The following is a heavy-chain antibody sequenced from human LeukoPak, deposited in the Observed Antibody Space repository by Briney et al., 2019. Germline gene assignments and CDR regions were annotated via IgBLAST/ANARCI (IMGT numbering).Heavy chain of an antibody. J-gene: IGHJ4*02. CDR2: ISGSDGTT. CDR1: GFTFSSYA. CDR3: AKDCIVGATTVNYLDY. D-gene: IGHD1-26*01. Sequence: PGGSLRLSCAASGFTFSSYAMSWVRQAPGKGLEWVSGISGSDGTTHYADSVKGRFTISRDNSKNTLYLQMNSLRAEDTAVYYCAKDCIVGATTVNYLDYWGQGTLVTVSS. V-gene: IGHV3-23*01.